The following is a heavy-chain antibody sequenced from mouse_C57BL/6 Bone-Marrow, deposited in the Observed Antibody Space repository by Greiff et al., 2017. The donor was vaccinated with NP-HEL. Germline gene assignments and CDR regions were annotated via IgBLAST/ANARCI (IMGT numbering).Heavy chain of an antibody. J-gene: IGHJ2*01. D-gene: IGHD2-12*01. CDR3: ARGFTTIDY. V-gene: IGHV5-16*01. CDR2: INYDGSST. Sequence: EVQLVESEGGLVQPGSSMKLSCTASGFTFSDYYMAWVRQVPEKGLEWVANINYDGSSTYYLDSLKSRFIISRDKAKNILYLQMSSLKSEDTATYYCARGFTTIDYWGQGTTLTVSS. CDR1: GFTFSDYY.